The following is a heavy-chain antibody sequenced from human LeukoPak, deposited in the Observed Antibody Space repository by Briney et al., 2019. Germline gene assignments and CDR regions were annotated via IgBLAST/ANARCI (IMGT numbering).Heavy chain of an antibody. D-gene: IGHD1-26*01. CDR3: AKGGQSFNSMWDYLDS. CDR1: GFDFSTYA. V-gene: IGHV3-23*01. CDR2: IGGGDT. J-gene: IGHJ4*02. Sequence: PGGSLRLSCAASGFDFSTYAMSWVRQAPGKGLELVSGIGGGDTHYADSVKGRFTISRDNSKSTVELHMSSLRVEDTAVYYCAKGGQSFNSMWDYLDSWGRGTLVTVSS.